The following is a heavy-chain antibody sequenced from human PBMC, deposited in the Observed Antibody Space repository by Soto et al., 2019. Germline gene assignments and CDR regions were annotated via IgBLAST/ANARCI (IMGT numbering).Heavy chain of an antibody. CDR2: ISGNSGTK. CDR1: GFIFSYDN. V-gene: IGHV3-48*02. D-gene: IGHD1-26*01. CDR3: ARCSPSRWEVLDY. Sequence: GSLRLSCAASGFIFSYDNMNWVRQAPGKGLEWLSYISGNSGTKYYADSVKGRFTISRDNAKNSLFLQMDSLRDEDTAVYYCARCSPSRWEVLDYWGQGLLVTVSS. J-gene: IGHJ4*02.